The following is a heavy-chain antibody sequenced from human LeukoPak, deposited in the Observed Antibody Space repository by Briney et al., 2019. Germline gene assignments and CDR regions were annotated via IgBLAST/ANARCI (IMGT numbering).Heavy chain of an antibody. V-gene: IGHV4-59*08. Sequence: PSETLSLTCTVSGGSISSYYWSWIRQPPGKGLEWIGYIYYSGSTNYNPSLKSRVTISVDTSKNHFPLKLSSVTAADTAVYYCARQGSSWVFDYWGQGTLVTVSS. J-gene: IGHJ4*02. D-gene: IGHD6-13*01. CDR2: IYYSGST. CDR3: ARQGSSWVFDY. CDR1: GGSISSYY.